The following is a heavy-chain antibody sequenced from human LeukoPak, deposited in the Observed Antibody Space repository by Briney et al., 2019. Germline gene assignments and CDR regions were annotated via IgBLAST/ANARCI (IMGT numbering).Heavy chain of an antibody. CDR2: ISYDGNNK. CDR3: ARDVDDYGQTPGY. V-gene: IGHV3-30-3*01. CDR1: GFTFNSYA. J-gene: IGHJ4*02. D-gene: IGHD4-17*01. Sequence: PGGSLRLSCAASGFTFNSYAMHWVRQAPGKGLEWVAVISYDGNNKYYADSVKGRFTISRDNSKNTLYLQMNSLRAEDTAVYYCARDVDDYGQTPGYWGQGTLVTVSS.